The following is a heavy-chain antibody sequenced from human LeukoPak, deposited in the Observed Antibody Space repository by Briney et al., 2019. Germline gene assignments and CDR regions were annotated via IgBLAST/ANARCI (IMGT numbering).Heavy chain of an antibody. CDR3: ARVSRYYGSGTLDY. V-gene: IGHV3-66*01. D-gene: IGHD3-10*01. CDR1: GFTFSSYS. CDR2: IYSDGTT. J-gene: IGHJ4*02. Sequence: GGSLRLSCAASGFTFSSYSMNWVRQAPGKGLEWVSVIYSDGTTYYADSVKGRFTISRDNSKNTLYLQMNSLRAEDTAVYYCARVSRYYGSGTLDYWGQGTLVTVSS.